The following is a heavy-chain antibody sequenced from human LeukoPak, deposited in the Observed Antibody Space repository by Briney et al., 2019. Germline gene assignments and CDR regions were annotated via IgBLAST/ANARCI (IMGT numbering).Heavy chain of an antibody. V-gene: IGHV3-7*01. CDR2: IKQDGSEK. CDR3: ARVRTNDYGDSHDAFDI. Sequence: PGGSLRLSCAASGFTFSSYYMRWVRQAPGKGLEWVANIKQDGSEKYYVDSVKGRFTISRDNAKNSLYLQTNSLRAEDTAVYYCARVRTNDYGDSHDAFDIWGQGTMVTVSS. CDR1: GFTFSSYY. J-gene: IGHJ3*02. D-gene: IGHD4-17*01.